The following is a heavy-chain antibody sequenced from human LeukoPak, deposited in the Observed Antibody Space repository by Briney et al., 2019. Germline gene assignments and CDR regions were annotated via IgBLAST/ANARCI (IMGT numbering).Heavy chain of an antibody. Sequence: PGGSLRLSCAASGFTFSSYAMHWVRQAPGKGLEWVAVISYDGSNKYYADSVKGRFTISRDNSKNTLYLQMNSLRAEDTAVYYCARDLPTIAARPFRWFDPWGQGTLVTVSS. J-gene: IGHJ5*02. D-gene: IGHD6-6*01. V-gene: IGHV3-30*04. CDR1: GFTFSSYA. CDR3: ARDLPTIAARPFRWFDP. CDR2: ISYDGSNK.